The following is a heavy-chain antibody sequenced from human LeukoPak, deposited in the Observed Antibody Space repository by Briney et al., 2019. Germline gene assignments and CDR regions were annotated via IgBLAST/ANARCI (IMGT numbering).Heavy chain of an antibody. Sequence: GASVKVSCKASGYTFTSYAMHWVRQAPGQRLEWMGWINAGNGNTKYSQKFQGRVTITRDTSASTAYMELSSLRSEDTAVYYCXXGPITXVRGVVPGWFDPWGQGTLVTVSS. CDR3: XXGPITXVRGVVPGWFDP. J-gene: IGHJ5*02. CDR1: GYTFTSYA. CDR2: INAGNGNT. D-gene: IGHD3-10*01. V-gene: IGHV1-3*01.